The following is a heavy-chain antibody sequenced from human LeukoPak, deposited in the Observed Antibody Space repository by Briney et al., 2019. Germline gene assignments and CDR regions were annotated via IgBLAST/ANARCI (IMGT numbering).Heavy chain of an antibody. J-gene: IGHJ4*02. D-gene: IGHD3-22*01. CDR1: GGSSSRGNW. Sequence: SEPLSLTCAGSGGSSSRGNWCSWVRQPPGKGLEWIGEIFHRGSTTYNPSLQSRVTIAVDKSKNQFSLKLSSVTAADTAVYYCARIEVKAGFDYWGQGTLVTVSS. CDR2: IFHRGST. V-gene: IGHV4-4*02. CDR3: ARIEVKAGFDY.